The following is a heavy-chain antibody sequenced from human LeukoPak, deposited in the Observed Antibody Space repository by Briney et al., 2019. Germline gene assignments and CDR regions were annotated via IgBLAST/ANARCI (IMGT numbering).Heavy chain of an antibody. D-gene: IGHD6-19*01. Sequence: GGSLRLSCIASGFTFSSYWMSWVRQAPGGGLEWVANIKEGGSEKYYVDSVEGRFTISRDNAKISLYLQMNSLRAEDTAVYYCASQFWWAAVAGTTLDYWGQGTLVTVSS. CDR2: IKEGGSEK. V-gene: IGHV3-7*05. CDR1: GFTFSSYW. J-gene: IGHJ4*02. CDR3: ASQFWWAAVAGTTLDY.